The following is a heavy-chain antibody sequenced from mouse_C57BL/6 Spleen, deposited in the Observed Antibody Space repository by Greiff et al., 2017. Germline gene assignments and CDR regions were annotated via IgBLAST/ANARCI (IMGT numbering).Heavy chain of an antibody. CDR3: ARDSYYCSGDGVAY. CDR2: INPNNGGT. D-gene: IGHD1-1*01. Sequence: EVQLQHSGPELVQPGASVKISCKASGYTFTDYYMNWVKQSHGTSLEWIGVINPNNGGTSSNQKFKGKATLTVDKSSSPAYMELRILTSEDSAVYYCARDSYYCSGDGVAYWGQGTPVTVSA. J-gene: IGHJ3*01. CDR1: GYTFTDYY. V-gene: IGHV1-26*01.